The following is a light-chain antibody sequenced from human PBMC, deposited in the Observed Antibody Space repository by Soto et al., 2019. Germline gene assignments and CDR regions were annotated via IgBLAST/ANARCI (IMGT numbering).Light chain of an antibody. Sequence: EIVLTHSPVTLSLSPGERATLSFMASQSVSSYLAWYQQKPGQAPRLLIYDASNRATGIPARFSGSGSGTDFTLTISSLEPEDFAVYYCQKRSNWPITFGQGKRLEIK. CDR2: DAS. J-gene: IGKJ5*01. CDR1: QSVSSY. CDR3: QKRSNWPIT. V-gene: IGKV3-11*01.